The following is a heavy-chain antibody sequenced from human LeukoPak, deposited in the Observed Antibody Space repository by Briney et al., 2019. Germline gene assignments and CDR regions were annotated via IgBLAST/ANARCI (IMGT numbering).Heavy chain of an antibody. J-gene: IGHJ4*02. V-gene: IGHV1-69*13. Sequence: ASVKVSCKAPGGTFSSYAISWVRQAPGQGLEWMGGIIPIFGTANYAQKFQGRVTITADESTSTAYMELSSLRSEDTAVYYCARDLGYSSSWYDYWGQGTLVTVSS. CDR1: GGTFSSYA. CDR2: IIPIFGTA. D-gene: IGHD6-13*01. CDR3: ARDLGYSSSWYDY.